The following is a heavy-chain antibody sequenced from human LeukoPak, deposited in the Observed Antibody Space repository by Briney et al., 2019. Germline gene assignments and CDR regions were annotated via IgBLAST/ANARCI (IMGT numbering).Heavy chain of an antibody. V-gene: IGHV1-18*01. D-gene: IGHD6-19*01. CDR1: GYTFTSYG. CDR2: ISPYNGNT. Sequence: ASVKVSCKSSGYTFTSYGIAWLLQAPGLGLEWIGWISPYNGNTNFAQKFQDRVSMSTDTSTSTAYMELRSLTSDDTAVYYCAREGSGSGRVRWFDPWGQGTLVTVSS. CDR3: AREGSGSGRVRWFDP. J-gene: IGHJ5*02.